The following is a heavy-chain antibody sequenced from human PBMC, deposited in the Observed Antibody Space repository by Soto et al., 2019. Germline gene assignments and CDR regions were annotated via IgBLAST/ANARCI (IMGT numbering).Heavy chain of an antibody. CDR3: ARQGIAAAGTFDLDY. J-gene: IGHJ4*02. D-gene: IGHD6-13*01. V-gene: IGHV4-39*01. CDR1: GGSISSSSYY. Sequence: QLQLQESGPGLVKPSETLSLTCTVSGGSISSSSYYWGWIRQPPGKGLEWIGSIYYSGSIYYNPSLKSRVTISVDTSKNQFSLKLSSVTAADTAVYYCARQGIAAAGTFDLDYWGQGTLVTVSS. CDR2: IYYSGSI.